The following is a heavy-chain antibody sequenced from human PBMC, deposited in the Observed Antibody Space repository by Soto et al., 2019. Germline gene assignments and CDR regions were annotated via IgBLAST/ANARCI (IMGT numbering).Heavy chain of an antibody. CDR1: GFTFDDYT. CDR3: AKALYYYDSSGPGSMDV. CDR2: ISWDGGST. Sequence: EVQLVESGGVVVQPGGSLRLSCAASGFTFDDYTMHWVRQAPGKGLEWVSLISWDGGSTYYADSVKGRFTISRDNSKNSLYLQMNSLRTEDTALYYSAKALYYYDSSGPGSMDVWGQGTTVTVSS. J-gene: IGHJ6*02. D-gene: IGHD3-22*01. V-gene: IGHV3-43*01.